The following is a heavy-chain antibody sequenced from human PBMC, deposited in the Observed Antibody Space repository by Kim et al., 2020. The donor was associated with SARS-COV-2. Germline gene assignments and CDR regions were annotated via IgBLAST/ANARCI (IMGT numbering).Heavy chain of an antibody. CDR2: IYPGDSDT. CDR3: ARQDYYDILTGYPDY. D-gene: IGHD3-9*01. CDR1: GYSFTSYW. J-gene: IGHJ4*02. Sequence: GESLKISCKGSGYSFTSYWIGWVRQMPGKGLEWMGIIYPGDSDTRYSPSFQGQVTISADKSISTAYLQWSSLKASDTARYYCARQDYYDILTGYPDYWGQGTLVTVSS. V-gene: IGHV5-51*01.